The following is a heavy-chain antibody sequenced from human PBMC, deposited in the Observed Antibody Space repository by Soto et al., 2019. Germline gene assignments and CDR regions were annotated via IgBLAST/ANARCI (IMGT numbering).Heavy chain of an antibody. CDR2: IYYSGSK. V-gene: IGHV4-59*01. CDR1: GGTINSYY. D-gene: IGHD4-17*01. J-gene: IGHJ5*02. CDR3: ARGGREDYGDFNWFDP. Sequence: PSETQSLTCTVSGGTINSYYWRWIRQPPEKEIEWIGYIYYSGSKNYNPSLKSRVTISVDTSKNQFSLKLSSVTAADTVVYYCARGGREDYGDFNWFDPWGQGTLVTVSS.